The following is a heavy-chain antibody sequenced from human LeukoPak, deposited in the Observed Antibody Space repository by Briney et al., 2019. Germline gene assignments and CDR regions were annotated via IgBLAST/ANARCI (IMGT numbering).Heavy chain of an antibody. J-gene: IGHJ4*02. Sequence: GGSLRLSCAASGFTFSSYAMHWVRQAPGKGLEWVANIKQDGSEKYYVDSVKGRFTISRDNAKNSLYLQMNSLRAEDTAVYYCARGDSSGWTIDYWGQGTPVTVSS. D-gene: IGHD6-19*01. V-gene: IGHV3-7*04. CDR1: GFTFSSYA. CDR3: ARGDSSGWTIDY. CDR2: IKQDGSEK.